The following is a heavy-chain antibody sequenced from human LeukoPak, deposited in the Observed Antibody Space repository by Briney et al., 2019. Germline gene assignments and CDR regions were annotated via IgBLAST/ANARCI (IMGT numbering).Heavy chain of an antibody. CDR3: ANSLAVAQ. D-gene: IGHD6-19*01. CDR2: ISGSGGST. CDR1: GFTFSSYD. J-gene: IGHJ4*02. V-gene: IGHV3-23*01. Sequence: PGGSLRLSCAASGFTFSSYDMSWVREAPGRGREWVSSISGSGGSTYYADSVKGRFTISRDNSKNTLYLQMNSRRAEDTAVYYCANSLAVAQWGQETLLTVSS.